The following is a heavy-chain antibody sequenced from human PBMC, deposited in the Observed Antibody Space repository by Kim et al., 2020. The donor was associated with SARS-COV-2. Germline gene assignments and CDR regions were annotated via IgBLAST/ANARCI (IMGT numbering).Heavy chain of an antibody. V-gene: IGHV3-30*07. CDR3: ARAHLTPYYYYYYGMDV. Sequence: VKGRFTISRDNSKNTLYLQMNSLRAEDTAVYYCARAHLTPYYYYYYGMDVWGQGTTVTVSS. J-gene: IGHJ6*02.